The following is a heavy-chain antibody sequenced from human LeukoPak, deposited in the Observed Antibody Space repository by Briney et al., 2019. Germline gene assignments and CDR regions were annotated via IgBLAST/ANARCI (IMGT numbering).Heavy chain of an antibody. J-gene: IGHJ6*02. Sequence: SETLSLTCAVYGGSFSGYYWGWIRRPPGKGLEWIGSIYYSGSTYYNPSLKSRVTISVDTSKNQFSLKLSSVTAADTAVYYCARLNDSSGYYVYYYYGMDVWGQGTTVTVSS. D-gene: IGHD3-22*01. V-gene: IGHV4-39*01. CDR1: GGSFSGYY. CDR3: ARLNDSSGYYVYYYYGMDV. CDR2: IYYSGST.